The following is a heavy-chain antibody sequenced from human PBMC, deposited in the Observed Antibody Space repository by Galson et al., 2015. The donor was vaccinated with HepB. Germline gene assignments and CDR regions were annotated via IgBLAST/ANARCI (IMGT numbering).Heavy chain of an antibody. J-gene: IGHJ6*03. CDR1: GDSVSSNSAA. Sequence: CAISGDSVSSNSAAWNWIRQSPSRGLEWLGRTYYRSKWYNDYAVSVKSRITINPDTSKNQFSLQLSSVTPEDTAVYYCARGGVGYYDFWSGYSARAPYYYYMDVWGKGTTVTVSS. CDR3: ARGGVGYYDFWSGYSARAPYYYYMDV. CDR2: TYYRSKWYN. V-gene: IGHV6-1*01. D-gene: IGHD3-3*01.